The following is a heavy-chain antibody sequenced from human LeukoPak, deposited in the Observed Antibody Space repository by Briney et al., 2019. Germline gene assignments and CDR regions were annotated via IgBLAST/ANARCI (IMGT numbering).Heavy chain of an antibody. D-gene: IGHD2-21*02. CDR3: AVTALDNWFDH. Sequence: KGGESLKISCTASGSNFTKFLLGWVRQMPEKRLGWMGIIFPGDSDTRYSPSFEGQVTISADKSLSTAYLQWTSLNVSDTAMYYCAVTALDNWFDHWGQGTLVTVSS. J-gene: IGHJ5*02. CDR2: IFPGDSDT. V-gene: IGHV5-51*01. CDR1: GSNFTKFL.